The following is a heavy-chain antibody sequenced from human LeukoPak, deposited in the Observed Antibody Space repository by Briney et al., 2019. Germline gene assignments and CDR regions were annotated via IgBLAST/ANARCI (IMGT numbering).Heavy chain of an antibody. CDR1: GGSISSSSYY. V-gene: IGHV4-39*01. D-gene: IGHD2-2*02. CDR2: IYYSGST. CDR3: AGHCSSTSCYTRFDY. J-gene: IGHJ4*02. Sequence: SETLSLTCTVSGGSISSSSYYWGWIRQPPGKGLEWIGSIYYSGSTYYNPSLKSRVTISVDTSKNQFSLKLSSVTAADTAVYYCAGHCSSTSCYTRFDYWGQGTLVTVSS.